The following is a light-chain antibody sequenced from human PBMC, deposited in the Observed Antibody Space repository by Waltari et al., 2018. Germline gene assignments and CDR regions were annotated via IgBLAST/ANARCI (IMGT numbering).Light chain of an antibody. CDR1: QSIGRY. V-gene: IGKV3-11*01. Sequence: DIVLTQSPATLSLSPGERATLPCWASQSIGRYLAWYQHKPGQTPRLLIYDTTNRATGVPTRCSGSRSGTDFTLTISSLEPEDFAVYYCQLRGSWPKTFGPGTRVEIK. CDR3: QLRGSWPKT. CDR2: DTT. J-gene: IGKJ1*01.